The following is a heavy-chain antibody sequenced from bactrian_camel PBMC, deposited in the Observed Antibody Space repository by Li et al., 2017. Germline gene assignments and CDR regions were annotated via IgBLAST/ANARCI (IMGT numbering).Heavy chain of an antibody. Sequence: QVQLVESGGGSVQAGGSLRLSCDASRYTFSAYCMGWSRQAPGKEREGVASIDEIDRAQYSDSVKGRFTISKDSAKNTVYLQMNTLKTENTAVYYCATSPLHGQSYRGQGTQVTVS. CDR2: IDEIDRA. CDR3: ATSPLHGQSY. J-gene: IGHJ4*01. V-gene: IGHV3S53*01. D-gene: IGHD5*01. CDR1: RYTFSAYC.